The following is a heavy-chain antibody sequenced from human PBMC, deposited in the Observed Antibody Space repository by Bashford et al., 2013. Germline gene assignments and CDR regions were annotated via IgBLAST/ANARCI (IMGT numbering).Heavy chain of an antibody. D-gene: IGHD5-18*01. V-gene: IGHV4-61*01. Sequence: SETLSLTCTVSGGSVSSGSYYWSWIRQPPGKGLEWIGYMFYTGSTNYNPSLKSRVTISVDTSKNQVSLKLSSVTAADTAVYYCARVGYSYGAGFDYWGQGTLVTVSS. CDR1: GGSVSSGSYY. CDR3: ARVGYSYGAGFDY. CDR2: MFYTGST. J-gene: IGHJ4*02.